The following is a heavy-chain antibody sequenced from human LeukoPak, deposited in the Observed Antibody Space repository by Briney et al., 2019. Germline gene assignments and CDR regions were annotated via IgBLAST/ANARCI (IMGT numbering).Heavy chain of an antibody. V-gene: IGHV3-30*18. CDR1: GFTFSSYG. CDR2: ISYDGSNK. CDR3: AKDQDIVVVVAAFLFDY. D-gene: IGHD2-15*01. J-gene: IGHJ4*02. Sequence: GGSLRLSCAASGFTFSSYGTHWVRQAPGKGLEWVAVISYDGSNKYYADSVKGRFTISRDNSKNTLYLQMNSLRAEDTAVYYCAKDQDIVVVVAAFLFDYWGQGTLVTVSS.